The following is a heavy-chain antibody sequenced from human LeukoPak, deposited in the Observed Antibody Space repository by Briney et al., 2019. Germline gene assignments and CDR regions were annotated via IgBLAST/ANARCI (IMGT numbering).Heavy chain of an antibody. CDR3: ARQGSWFDP. CDR2: IYYSGST. V-gene: IGHV4-39*01. J-gene: IGHJ5*02. Sequence: PSETLSLTCTVSGGSISSSSYYWGWIRQPPGEGLEWIGSIYYSGSTYYNPSLKSRVTISVDTSKNQFSLKLSSVTAADTAVYYCARQGSWFDPWGQGTLVTVSS. D-gene: IGHD2-15*01. CDR1: GGSISSSSYY.